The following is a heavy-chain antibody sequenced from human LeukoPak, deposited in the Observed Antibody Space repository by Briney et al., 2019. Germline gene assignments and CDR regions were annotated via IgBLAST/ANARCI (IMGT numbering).Heavy chain of an antibody. Sequence: SSETLSLTCTVSGGSISSYYWSWIRQPPGKGLEWIGYIYYSGSTNYNPSLKSRVTISVKTSKNQFSLKLSSVTAADTAVYYCAREPPPQLGPLDYWGQGTLVTVSS. J-gene: IGHJ4*02. V-gene: IGHV4-59*01. CDR1: GGSISSYY. CDR2: IYYSGST. D-gene: IGHD1-1*01. CDR3: AREPPPQLGPLDY.